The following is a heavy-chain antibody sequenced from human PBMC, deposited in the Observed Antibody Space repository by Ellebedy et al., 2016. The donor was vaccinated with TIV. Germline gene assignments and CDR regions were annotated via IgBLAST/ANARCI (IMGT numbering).Heavy chain of an antibody. J-gene: IGHJ6*02. CDR1: GGTFSNYA. V-gene: IGHV1-69*13. CDR3: TRNHGDTSYGLDV. CDR2: IIPIFGTP. Sequence: AASVKVSCKASGGTFSNYAFSWVRQAPGQGLEWMGGIIPIFGTPIYAQKFQDRVTISADGFTSTVYMELNSLESEDTALYYCTRNHGDTSYGLDVWGQGTTVTVSS. D-gene: IGHD4-17*01.